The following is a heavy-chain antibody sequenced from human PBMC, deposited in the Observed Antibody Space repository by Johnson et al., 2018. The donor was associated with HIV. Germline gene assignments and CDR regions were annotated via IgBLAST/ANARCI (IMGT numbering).Heavy chain of an antibody. CDR3: ARARDRSSSRDAFDI. CDR1: GFTFSDYY. V-gene: IGHV3-30-3*01. D-gene: IGHD6-13*01. J-gene: IGHJ3*02. CDR2: ISYDGSNK. Sequence: QVQLVESGGGVVQPGRSLRLSCAASGFTFSDYYMSWIRQAPGKGLEWVAVISYDGSNKYYADSVKGRFTISRDNSKNTLYLQMNSLRAEDTAVYYCARARDRSSSRDAFDIWGQGTMVTVSS.